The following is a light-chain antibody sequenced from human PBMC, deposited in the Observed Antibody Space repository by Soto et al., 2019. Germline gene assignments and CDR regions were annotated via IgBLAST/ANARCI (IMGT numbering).Light chain of an antibody. CDR1: QSGR. J-gene: IGKJ2*01. V-gene: IGKV3-15*01. Sequence: EIVVTQSPATLSVSPGERATLSCRASQSGRIAWDQQKVGQAPRLLIYGASTRANGITARFSGSGSGTEFTLTLSSLQSEYFADYYCQHYDNSPPMYTFGQGTKLEI. CDR2: GAS. CDR3: QHYDNSPPMYT.